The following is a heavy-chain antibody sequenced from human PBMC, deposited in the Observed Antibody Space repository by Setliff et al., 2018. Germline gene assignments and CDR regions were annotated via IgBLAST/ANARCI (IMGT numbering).Heavy chain of an antibody. Sequence: PGGSLRLSCTASGLSYINDWVSWVRQAPGKGLEWIGESNHGGSTSYHPSLKSRLTMSVDTSKNQFSLKLTSVTAADTAVYYCRVWVDMIEVDSWAQGTLVTVSS. CDR2: SNHGGST. CDR1: GLSYINDW. J-gene: IGHJ4*02. CDR3: RVWVDMIEVDS. V-gene: IGHV4-34*01. D-gene: IGHD3-22*01.